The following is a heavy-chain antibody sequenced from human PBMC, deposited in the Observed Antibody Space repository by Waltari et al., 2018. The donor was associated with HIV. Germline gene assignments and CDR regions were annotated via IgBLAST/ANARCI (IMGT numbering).Heavy chain of an antibody. CDR3: ARMAV. Sequence: VQLVESGGCLVKPGGSLRLSCSASGFTFSLSPVNWVRQAPGKGLEWVSFSSSCSRYIYYAGSVRCRFTISRDHAKKSLYLQMNILRAEDTAVYYCARMAVWGQGTEVTVSS. CDR1: GFTFSLSP. CDR2: SSSCSRYI. V-gene: IGHV3-21*02. J-gene: IGHJ4*02.